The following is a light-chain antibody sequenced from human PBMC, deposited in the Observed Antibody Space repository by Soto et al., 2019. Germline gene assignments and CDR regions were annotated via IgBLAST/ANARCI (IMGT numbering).Light chain of an antibody. J-gene: IGLJ1*01. Sequence: QSVLTQPPSASGTPGQGVTISCSGSTSNIGSNYVYWYQQLPGTAPKLLIYRNNQRPSGVPDRFSGSKSGTSASLAISGLRSDDEADYFCAPWDDSLNGVYVVGTGTKVTGL. CDR2: RNN. V-gene: IGLV1-47*01. CDR3: APWDDSLNGVYV. CDR1: TSNIGSNY.